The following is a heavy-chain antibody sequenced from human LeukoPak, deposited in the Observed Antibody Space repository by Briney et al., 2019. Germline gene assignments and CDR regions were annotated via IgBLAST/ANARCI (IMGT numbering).Heavy chain of an antibody. V-gene: IGHV3-33*03. CDR3: AKDPTTVTTGNWFDP. CDR1: GFTFSSYC. CDR2: IWYDGSNK. J-gene: IGHJ5*02. Sequence: QPGRSLRLSCAASGFTFSSYCMHWVRQAPGKGLEWVAVIWYDGSNKYYADSVKGRFTISRDNSKNTLHLQMNSLRAEDTAVYYCAKDPTTVTTGNWFDPWGQGTLVTVSS. D-gene: IGHD4-17*01.